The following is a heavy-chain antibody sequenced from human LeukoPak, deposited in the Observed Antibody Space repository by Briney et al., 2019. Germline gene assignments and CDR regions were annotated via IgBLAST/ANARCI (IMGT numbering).Heavy chain of an antibody. D-gene: IGHD3-3*01. CDR1: GFTFSSYA. CDR2: ISGSGGST. Sequence: PGGSLRLSCAASGFTFSSYAMSWVRQAPGKGLGWVSAISGSGGSTYYADSVKGRFTISRDNSKNTLYLQMNSLRAEDTAVYYCAKSGGGDFSLGHNYWGQGTLVTVSS. J-gene: IGHJ4*02. V-gene: IGHV3-23*01. CDR3: AKSGGGDFSLGHNY.